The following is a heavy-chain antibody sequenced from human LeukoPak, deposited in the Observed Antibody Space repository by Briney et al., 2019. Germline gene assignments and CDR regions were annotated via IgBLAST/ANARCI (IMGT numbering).Heavy chain of an antibody. Sequence: ASVKVSCKASNYTFISYGISWVRQAPGQGLEWMGWISAYNGKTNYVQKFQGRVTMTTDTSTSTAYMELRSLRSDDTAVYYCAKDISRIFGAAFDYWGQGTLVTVSS. CDR2: ISAYNGKT. J-gene: IGHJ4*02. V-gene: IGHV1-18*01. CDR3: AKDISRIFGAAFDY. D-gene: IGHD3-3*01. CDR1: NYTFISYG.